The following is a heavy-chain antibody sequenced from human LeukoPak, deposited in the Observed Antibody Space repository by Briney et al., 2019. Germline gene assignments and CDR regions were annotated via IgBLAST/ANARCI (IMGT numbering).Heavy chain of an antibody. CDR3: ARQVSDYFYYYIDV. CDR1: GGSISSSGYY. CDR2: IYYSGTT. Sequence: SETLSLTCSVSGGSISSSGYYWNWIRQPPGKGLEWVGSIYYSGTTYYNSSLNSRVTISEDTSKNRFSLMLTSVTAADTAVYYCARQVSDYFYYYIDVWGEGTTVIVSS. V-gene: IGHV4-39*01. J-gene: IGHJ6*03.